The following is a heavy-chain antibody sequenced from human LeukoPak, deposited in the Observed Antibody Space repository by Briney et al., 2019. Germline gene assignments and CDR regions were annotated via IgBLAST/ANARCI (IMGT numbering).Heavy chain of an antibody. CDR1: GYIFTSYA. D-gene: IGHD2-15*01. CDR2: INTNTGNP. CDR3: ARDQVVQSKDYYYYMDV. V-gene: IGHV7-4-1*02. J-gene: IGHJ6*03. Sequence: ASVKVSCKASGYIFTSYAMNWVRQAPGQGLEWMGWINTNTGNPTYAQGFTGRFVFSLDTSVSTAYLQISSLKAEDTAVYYCARDQVVQSKDYYYYMDVWGKGTTVTVSS.